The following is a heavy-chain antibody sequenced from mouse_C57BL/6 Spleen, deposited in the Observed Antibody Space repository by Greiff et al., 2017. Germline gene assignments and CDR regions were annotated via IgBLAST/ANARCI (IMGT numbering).Heavy chain of an antibody. CDR1: GFTFSNYW. V-gene: IGHV6-3*01. D-gene: IGHD1-1*01. Sequence: EVMLVESGGGLVQPGGSMKLSCVASGFTFSNYWMNWVRQSPEKGLEWVAQIRLKSDNYATHYAESVKGRFTISRDDSKSSVYLQMNNLRAEDTGIYYCTATTVRFAYWGQGTLVTVSA. CDR3: TATTVRFAY. J-gene: IGHJ3*01. CDR2: IRLKSDNYAT.